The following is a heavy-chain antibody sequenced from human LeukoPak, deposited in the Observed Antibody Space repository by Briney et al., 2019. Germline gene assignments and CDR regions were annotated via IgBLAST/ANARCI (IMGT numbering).Heavy chain of an antibody. Sequence: GSLRLSCAASEFTFSSYSMNWVRQAPGKGLEWIGSMEWIGSIYHSGSAYCNPSLKSRVTISVDTSKNQFSLKLSSVTAADTAVYYCARGPPKGHDDSSDYSVPACFDYWGQGTLVTVSS. CDR2: IYHSGSA. V-gene: IGHV4-38-2*01. CDR1: EFTFSSYS. J-gene: IGHJ4*02. CDR3: ARGPPKGHDDSSDYSVPACFDY. D-gene: IGHD3-22*01.